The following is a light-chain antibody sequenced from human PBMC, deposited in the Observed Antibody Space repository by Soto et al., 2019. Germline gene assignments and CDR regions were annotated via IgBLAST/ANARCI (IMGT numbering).Light chain of an antibody. V-gene: IGKV1-33*01. CDR2: DAS. J-gene: IGKJ5*01. CDR1: QDINKN. Sequence: DIQMTQSPSSLSASVGDRVTITCQASQDINKNLIWYQQTPGKAPKLLIYDASDLETGVPSRLSGSGSGTGFTFTISSLQPEDFATYYCQQYESLPRTFGRGTRLEIK. CDR3: QQYESLPRT.